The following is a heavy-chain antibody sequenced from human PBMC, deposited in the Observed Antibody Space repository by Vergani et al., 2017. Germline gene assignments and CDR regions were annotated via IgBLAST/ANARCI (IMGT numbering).Heavy chain of an antibody. Sequence: QVQLVQSGAEVKKPGASVRVSCKASGYTFTDYYIHWVRQAPGQGLEWMGWINPDSGVTKYAQRFQGSVTMTRDTSISTAYMELNRLRSDDTALYYCARVGGGVIPASIGVWGYFDFWGQGTLVTVSS. D-gene: IGHD2-2*02. CDR3: ARVGGGVIPASIGVWGYFDF. V-gene: IGHV1-2*02. CDR2: INPDSGVT. J-gene: IGHJ4*02. CDR1: GYTFTDYY.